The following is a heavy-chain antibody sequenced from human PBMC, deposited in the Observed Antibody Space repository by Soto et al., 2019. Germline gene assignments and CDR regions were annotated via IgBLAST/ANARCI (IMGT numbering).Heavy chain of an antibody. CDR3: ARDSYSSGYEEYPDAFDI. D-gene: IGHD3-22*01. V-gene: IGHV3-21*01. Sequence: GGSLRLSCAASGFTFSSYSMNWVRQAPGKGLEWVSSISSSSSYIYYADSVKGRFTISRDNAKNSLYLQMNSLRAEDTAVYYCARDSYSSGYEEYPDAFDIWGQGTMVTVSS. CDR1: GFTFSSYS. CDR2: ISSSSSYI. J-gene: IGHJ3*02.